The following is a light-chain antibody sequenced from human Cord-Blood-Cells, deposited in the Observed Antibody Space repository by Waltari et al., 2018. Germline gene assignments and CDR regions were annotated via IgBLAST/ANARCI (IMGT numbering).Light chain of an antibody. CDR1: QGVSSN. J-gene: IGKJ2*01. Sequence: EIVMTQSPATLSVSPGERATLSCRASQGVSSNLAWYQQKPGQAPRLLIYGASTRATGIPARFSGSGSGTEFTLTISSLQSEDFAVYYCQQYNNWPLYTFGQRTKLEIK. CDR3: QQYNNWPLYT. CDR2: GAS. V-gene: IGKV3-15*01.